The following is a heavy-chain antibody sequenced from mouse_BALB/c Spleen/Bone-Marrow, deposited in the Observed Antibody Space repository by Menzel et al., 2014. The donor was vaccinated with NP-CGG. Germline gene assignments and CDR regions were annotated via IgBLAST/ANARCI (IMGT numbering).Heavy chain of an antibody. V-gene: IGHV1-54*01. Sequence: QVQLQQSGAELARPGTSVKVSCKASGYAFTNYLIEWVEQRPGQGLEWIGVINPGSRSTNYNEKFKGKATLTADKSSSTAYMQLSSLTSDDSAVYFCARRTTGVAPFDYWGQGTTLTVSS. J-gene: IGHJ2*01. D-gene: IGHD1-1*01. CDR2: INPGSRST. CDR3: ARRTTGVAPFDY. CDR1: GYAFTNYL.